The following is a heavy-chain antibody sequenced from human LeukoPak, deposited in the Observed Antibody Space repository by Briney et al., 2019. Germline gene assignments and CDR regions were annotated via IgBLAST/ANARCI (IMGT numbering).Heavy chain of an antibody. V-gene: IGHV3-64*01. CDR2: ISSDGEST. CDR3: ARAIHSSGYPPVDH. D-gene: IGHD3-22*01. CDR1: GFTFSSYA. Sequence: GGSLRLSCAASGFTFSSYALHWVRQDPGKALEFVSGISSDGESTYYANSVKGRFTISRDDSKNKLYLQMGSLRPEDMAVYYCARAIHSSGYPPVDHWGQGTLVTVSS. J-gene: IGHJ4*02.